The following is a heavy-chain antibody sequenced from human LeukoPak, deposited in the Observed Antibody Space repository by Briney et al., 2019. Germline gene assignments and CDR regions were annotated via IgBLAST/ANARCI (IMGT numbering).Heavy chain of an antibody. D-gene: IGHD5-24*01. V-gene: IGHV3-23*01. Sequence: GGSLRLSCAASGFTFSSYGMSWVRQAPGKGLEWVSAISGSGGSTYYADSVKGRFTISRDNSKNTLYLQMNSLRAEDTAVYYCGKDRYKTYYYYMDVWGKGTTVTISS. CDR3: GKDRYKTYYYYMDV. CDR1: GFTFSSYG. J-gene: IGHJ6*03. CDR2: ISGSGGST.